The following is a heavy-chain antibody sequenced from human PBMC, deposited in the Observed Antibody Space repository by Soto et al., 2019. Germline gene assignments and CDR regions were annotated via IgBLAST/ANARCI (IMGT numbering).Heavy chain of an antibody. V-gene: IGHV3-23*01. CDR2: ITNSGGST. Sequence: PGRSLRLSCASSGFTFSTYAMSWVRRAPGKGLEWVSVITNSGGSTYYADSVKGRYTISRDNSKNTVYLQMNSLRAEDTAVYFCAKGGWLDWWGQGTQVTVSS. CDR1: GFTFSTYA. J-gene: IGHJ5*01. CDR3: AKGGWLDW.